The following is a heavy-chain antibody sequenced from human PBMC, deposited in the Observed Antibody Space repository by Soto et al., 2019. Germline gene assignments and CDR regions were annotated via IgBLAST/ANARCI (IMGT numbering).Heavy chain of an antibody. D-gene: IGHD2-15*01. CDR2: IYHTGSI. J-gene: IGHJ4*02. CDR3: TRGKNYWWGDY. CDR1: GESSSDYY. V-gene: IGHV4-34*01. Sequence: QVQLQQWGAGLLKRSETLSLTCAVSGESSSDYYWCWIRQPPGKGLEFIGEIYHTGSIKYNPSLESRVTISIGTSKNQFTLKLISVTAADTAVYYCTRGKNYWWGDYWCQGRLVTVSS.